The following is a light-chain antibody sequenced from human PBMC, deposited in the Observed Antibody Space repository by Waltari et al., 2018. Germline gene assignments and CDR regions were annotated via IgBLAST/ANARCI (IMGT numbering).Light chain of an antibody. V-gene: IGKV4-1*01. J-gene: IGKJ1*01. CDR3: QQYYNGPRT. CDR1: HSVFYTSNNKNY. CDR2: WAA. Sequence: DIVMTQSPDSLAVSLGERATIYCKSSHSVFYTSNNKNYLAWYQQKPGQPPKLLIYWAATRESGVPDRFSGSGSGTDFTLTISSLHAEDVALYYCQQYYNGPRTFGQGTKVEIK.